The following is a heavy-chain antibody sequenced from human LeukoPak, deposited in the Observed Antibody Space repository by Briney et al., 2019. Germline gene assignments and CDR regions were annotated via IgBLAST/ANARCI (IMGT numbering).Heavy chain of an antibody. J-gene: IGHJ6*03. CDR3: ASAPHHYYLAV. Sequence: SETLSLTRTVSGASMINTYWTWIRQPPGRGLEWIGYDHYGGGTNYNPSLNSRVTISIDTTKNHVSLKLRSVTAADTAVYYCASAPHHYYLAVWGKGTTVIVSS. V-gene: IGHV4-59*08. CDR2: DHYGGGT. CDR1: GASMINTY.